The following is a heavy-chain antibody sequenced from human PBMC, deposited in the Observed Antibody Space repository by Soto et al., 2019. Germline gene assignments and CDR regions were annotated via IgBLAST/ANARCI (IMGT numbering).Heavy chain of an antibody. D-gene: IGHD3-22*01. CDR2: MYHSGST. J-gene: IGHJ1*01. CDR3: ARSYYYDSSGYYYGYFQH. Sequence: PSETLSLTCAVSGGSISSGGYSWSWIRQPPGKGLEWIGYMYHSGSTYYNPSLKSRVTISIDRSKNQFSLKLSSVTAADTAVYYCARSYYYDSSGYYYGYFQHWGQGTLVTVSS. V-gene: IGHV4-30-2*01. CDR1: GGSISSGGYS.